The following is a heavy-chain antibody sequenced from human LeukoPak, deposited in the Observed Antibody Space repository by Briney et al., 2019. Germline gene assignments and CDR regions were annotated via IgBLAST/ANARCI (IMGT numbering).Heavy chain of an antibody. V-gene: IGHV3-23*01. J-gene: IGHJ4*02. Sequence: PGGSLRLSCAASGFTFSSYAMSWVRQAPGKGLEWVSAISGSGGSTYYADSVKGRFTISRDNSKNTLYLQMDSLRAEDTAVYYCAKDVRSSTSCYGGDYWGQGTLVTVSS. CDR2: ISGSGGST. CDR3: AKDVRSSTSCYGGDY. D-gene: IGHD2-2*01. CDR1: GFTFSSYA.